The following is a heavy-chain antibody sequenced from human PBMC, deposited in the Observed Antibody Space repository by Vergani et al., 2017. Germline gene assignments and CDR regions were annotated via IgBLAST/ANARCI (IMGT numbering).Heavy chain of an antibody. CDR3: ARDPLYSTTGPYLLLDVDV. CDR2: FYTGGGT. D-gene: IGHD6-13*01. CDR1: GGSISSGSYY. J-gene: IGHJ6*02. Sequence: QVQLQESGPGLVRPSQTLSLTCTVSGGSISSGSYYWSWFRQPAGKGLGWIERFYTGGGTNHNPYLKSRVTISVDTSKNQFSLQLSSVTAADTAVYYYARDPLYSTTGPYLLLDVDVWGQGTTVTVSS. V-gene: IGHV4-61*02.